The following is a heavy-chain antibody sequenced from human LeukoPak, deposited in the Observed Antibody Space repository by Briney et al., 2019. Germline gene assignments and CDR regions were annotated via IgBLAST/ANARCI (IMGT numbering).Heavy chain of an antibody. V-gene: IGHV4-59*01. CDR2: IYYRGST. Sequence: PSETLSLTCTVSGGSIRNYYWSWIRQPPGKGLEWIGYIYYRGSTHFTPSLRSRATISVDTSKNHFSLKMNSVTAADTAVYYCARGNGIVGATTLDYWGQGTLVTVSS. J-gene: IGHJ4*02. CDR1: GGSIRNYY. D-gene: IGHD1-26*01. CDR3: ARGNGIVGATTLDY.